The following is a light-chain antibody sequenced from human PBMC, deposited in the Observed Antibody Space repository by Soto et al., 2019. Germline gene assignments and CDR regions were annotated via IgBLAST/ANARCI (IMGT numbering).Light chain of an antibody. CDR3: QHYGYPQWT. J-gene: IGKJ1*01. CDR2: DAS. Sequence: DIQMTQSPSSLSASVGDRVIITCQASQDISNYLNWYQQKPGKAPKLLIYDASNLETGVPSRFSGSGSGTDFTFTINSLQPEDIAVYYCQHYGYPQWTFGQGTKVEI. V-gene: IGKV1-33*01. CDR1: QDISNY.